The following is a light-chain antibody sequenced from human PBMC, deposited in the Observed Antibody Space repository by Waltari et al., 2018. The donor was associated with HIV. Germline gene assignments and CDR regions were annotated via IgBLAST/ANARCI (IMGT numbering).Light chain of an antibody. V-gene: IGLV1-40*01. J-gene: IGLJ2*01. Sequence: SMLTPPPSASGAPGQRVTISCTGSSSNLGAGSRVHWYPQVPGTAPKLLIYDNTNRPPGVPDRFSGSKSGTSASLAISGLQAEDEAEYYCQSYDDRLDGSKIFGGGTKVTVL. CDR3: QSYDDRLDGSKI. CDR2: DNT. CDR1: SSNLGAGSR.